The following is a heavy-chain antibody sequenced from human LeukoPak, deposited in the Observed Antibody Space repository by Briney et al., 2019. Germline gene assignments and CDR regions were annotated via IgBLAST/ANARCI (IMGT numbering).Heavy chain of an antibody. CDR2: INHSGST. CDR1: GGSFSGYY. CDR3: AGPRIRFSAPYDY. J-gene: IGHJ4*02. V-gene: IGHV4-34*01. D-gene: IGHD3-3*01. Sequence: PSETLSLTCAVYGGSFSGYYWSWIRQPPGKGLEWIGEINHSGSTNYNPSLKSRVTISVDTSKNQFSLKLSSVTAADTAVYYCAGPRIRFSAPYDYWGQGTLVTVSS.